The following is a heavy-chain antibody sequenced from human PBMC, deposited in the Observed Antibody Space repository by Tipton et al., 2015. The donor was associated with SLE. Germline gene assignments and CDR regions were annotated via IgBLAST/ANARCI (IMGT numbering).Heavy chain of an antibody. CDR2: IYAGDSDT. CDR3: ARLGYGCSGGRCFGMDV. V-gene: IGHV5-51*03. J-gene: IGHJ6*02. Sequence: QLVQSGAEVKKPGESLKISCKETDQNDSDFRFNSYWIGWVRQVAGKGLEWIGIIYAGDSDTRYAPSFQGHVTISVDKSITTSYLQWSPLKASDPAIYYCARLGYGCSGGRCFGMDVWGQGTTVTVSS. CDR1: DFRFNSYW. D-gene: IGHD2-15*01.